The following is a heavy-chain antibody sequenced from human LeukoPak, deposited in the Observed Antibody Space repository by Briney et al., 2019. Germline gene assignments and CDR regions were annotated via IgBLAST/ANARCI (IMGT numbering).Heavy chain of an antibody. J-gene: IGHJ4*02. CDR1: GFTFSSYS. D-gene: IGHD3-9*01. V-gene: IGHV3-48*04. CDR2: ISSSSSTI. Sequence: GGSLRLSCVASGFTFSSYSMNWVRQAPGKGLEWVSYISSSSSTIYYADSVKGRFTISRDNAKNSLYLQMNSLRAEDTALYYCAKGVGYDILTGQAYWGQGTLVTVSS. CDR3: AKGVGYDILTGQAY.